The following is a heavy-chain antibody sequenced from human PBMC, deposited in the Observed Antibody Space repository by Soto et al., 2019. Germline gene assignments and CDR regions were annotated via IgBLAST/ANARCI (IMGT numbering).Heavy chain of an antibody. D-gene: IGHD3-22*01. CDR2: ISYDGSNK. CDR3: AKDYLLWTYYYDSSGYGFDY. J-gene: IGHJ4*02. Sequence: QVQLVESGGGVVQPGRSLRLSCAASGFTFSSYGMHWVRQAPGKGLEWVAVISYDGSNKYYADSVKGRFTISRDNSKNPLYLQMNSLRAEDTAVYYCAKDYLLWTYYYDSSGYGFDYWGQGTLVTVSS. CDR1: GFTFSSYG. V-gene: IGHV3-30*18.